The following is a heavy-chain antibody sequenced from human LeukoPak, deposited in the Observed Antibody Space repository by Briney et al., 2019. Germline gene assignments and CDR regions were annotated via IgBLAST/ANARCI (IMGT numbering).Heavy chain of an antibody. J-gene: IGHJ5*02. Sequence: SQTLSLTCAVSGGSISSGGYSWSWIRQPPGKGLEWIGYIYHSGSTYYNPSLKSRVTISVDRSKNQFSLKLSSVTAADTAVHYCARAGLPPGKEFDPWGQGTLVTVSS. CDR3: ARAGLPPGKEFDP. CDR1: GGSISSGGYS. D-gene: IGHD4-11*01. CDR2: IYHSGST. V-gene: IGHV4-30-2*01.